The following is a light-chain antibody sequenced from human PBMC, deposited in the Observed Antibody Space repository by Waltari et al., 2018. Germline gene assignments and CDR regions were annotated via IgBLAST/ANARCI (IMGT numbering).Light chain of an antibody. CDR3: QQYYTIPLT. CDR1: QDISTS. Sequence: DIQMTQSPSSLSASVGDRVTITCRASQDISTSLAWYQQKPGKAPNLLLHAVSRLENGFPPRFSGSGSGTDYTLTISSLRPDDFATYYCQQYYTIPLTFGGGTMVEI. CDR2: AVS. V-gene: IGKV1-NL1*01. J-gene: IGKJ4*01.